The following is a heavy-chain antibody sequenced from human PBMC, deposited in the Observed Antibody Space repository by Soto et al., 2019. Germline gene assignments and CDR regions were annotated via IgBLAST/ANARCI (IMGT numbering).Heavy chain of an antibody. Sequence: QVQLVQSGAEVMKPGASVKVSCKASGYTFTSYDINWVRQATGQGLEWMGWMNPNSGNTGYAQKFQGRVTMTRNTSISTAYMELSSLRSEDTAVYYCASLGIAVADYYFDYWGQGTLVTVSS. D-gene: IGHD6-19*01. V-gene: IGHV1-8*01. CDR3: ASLGIAVADYYFDY. CDR2: MNPNSGNT. J-gene: IGHJ4*02. CDR1: GYTFTSYD.